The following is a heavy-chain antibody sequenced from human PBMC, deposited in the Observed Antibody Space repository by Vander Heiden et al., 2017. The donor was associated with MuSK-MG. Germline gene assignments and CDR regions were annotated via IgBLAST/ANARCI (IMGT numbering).Heavy chain of an antibody. CDR2: IYYSGST. V-gene: IGHV4-59*08. CDR3: ARRLRDDSSGPFDY. D-gene: IGHD3-22*01. Sequence: QVQLQESGPGLVKPSDTLSLTCTVSGGSISSYYWSWIRQPPGKGLEWIGYIYYSGSTNYNPSLKSRVTISVDTSKNQFSLKLSSVTAADTAVYYCARRLRDDSSGPFDYWGQGTLVTVSS. J-gene: IGHJ4*02. CDR1: GGSISSYY.